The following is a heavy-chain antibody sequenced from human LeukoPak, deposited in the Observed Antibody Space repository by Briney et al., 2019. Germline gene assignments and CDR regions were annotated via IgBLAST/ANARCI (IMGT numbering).Heavy chain of an antibody. Sequence: GGSLRLSCAASGFTFSSYAMSWVRQAPGKGLEWVSAISGSGGSTYYADSVKGRLTISRDNSKNTLYLQMNCLRAEDTAVYYCAKKDDFWSGFFDYWGQGTLVTVSS. D-gene: IGHD3-3*01. J-gene: IGHJ4*02. V-gene: IGHV3-23*01. CDR2: ISGSGGST. CDR3: AKKDDFWSGFFDY. CDR1: GFTFSSYA.